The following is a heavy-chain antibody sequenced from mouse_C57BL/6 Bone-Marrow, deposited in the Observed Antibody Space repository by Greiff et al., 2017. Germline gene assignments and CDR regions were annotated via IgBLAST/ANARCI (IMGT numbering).Heavy chain of an antibody. V-gene: IGHV1-81*01. J-gene: IGHJ4*01. Sequence: QVQLQQSGAELARPGASVKLSCKASGYTFTSYGISWVKQRTGQGLEWIGEIYPRSGNTYYNEKFKGTDTLTADKSSSTAYMELRSLTSEDSAVYFCARVCSSYERAYAMDYWGQGTLVTVSS. D-gene: IGHD1-1*01. CDR2: IYPRSGNT. CDR3: ARVCSSYERAYAMDY. CDR1: GYTFTSYG.